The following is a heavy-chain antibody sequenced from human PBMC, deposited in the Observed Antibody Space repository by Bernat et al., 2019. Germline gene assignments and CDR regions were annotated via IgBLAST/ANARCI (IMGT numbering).Heavy chain of an antibody. CDR1: DFTFTNAW. D-gene: IGHD6-19*01. J-gene: IGHJ3*02. CDR3: TTDRMHTSAWSEAFDI. CDR2: IKSETEGATT. V-gene: IGHV3-15*07. Sequence: EVQLVESGGGLIEPGGSLRLSCAVSDFTFTNAWMNWVRQAPGKGLEWVGRIKSETEGATTDYPASVNGRFSISRDDSKTTLYLQMNSLKTEDTAVYYCTTDRMHTSAWSEAFDIWGQGTMVTVSS.